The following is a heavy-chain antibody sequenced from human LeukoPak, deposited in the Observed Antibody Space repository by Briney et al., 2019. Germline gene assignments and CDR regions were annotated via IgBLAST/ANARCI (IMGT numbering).Heavy chain of an antibody. J-gene: IGHJ4*02. D-gene: IGHD2-21*01. CDR3: ARDDCGATCYPGGY. Sequence: ASVKVSCKASGYTFTNYVVHWGRQAPGQRPEWMGRIKAGNGDTKYSPNFQGRVTITRDTSASTAYMELSSLTSEDTALYYCARDDCGATCYPGGYWGQGTLVTVSS. CDR2: IKAGNGDT. CDR1: GYTFTNYV. V-gene: IGHV1-3*01.